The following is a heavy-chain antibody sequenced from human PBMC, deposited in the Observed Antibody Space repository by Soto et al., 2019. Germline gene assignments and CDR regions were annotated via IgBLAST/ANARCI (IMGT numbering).Heavy chain of an antibody. Sequence: GGSLRLSCAASGLAFSSNWMTWVRQAPGKGLEWVAKIKPDGGRTDYVDSVKGRFSISRDNARNSLYLQMNNLRADDTAIYYCTRETMFHIDYWGQGVLVTVSS. J-gene: IGHJ4*02. D-gene: IGHD3-10*02. CDR3: TRETMFHIDY. CDR2: IKPDGGRT. V-gene: IGHV3-7*05. CDR1: GLAFSSNW.